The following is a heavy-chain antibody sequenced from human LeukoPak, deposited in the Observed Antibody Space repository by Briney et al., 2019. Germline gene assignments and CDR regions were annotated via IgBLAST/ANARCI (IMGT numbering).Heavy chain of an antibody. CDR3: ARGIVATIFSPPSYGMDV. V-gene: IGHV1-3*01. Sequence: GASVKVSCKASGYTFTSYAMHWVRQALGQRLEWMGWINAGNGNTKYSQKFQGRVTITRDTSASTAYMELSSLRSEDTAVYYCARGIVATIFSPPSYGMDVWGQGTTVTVSS. D-gene: IGHD5-12*01. CDR2: INAGNGNT. J-gene: IGHJ6*02. CDR1: GYTFTSYA.